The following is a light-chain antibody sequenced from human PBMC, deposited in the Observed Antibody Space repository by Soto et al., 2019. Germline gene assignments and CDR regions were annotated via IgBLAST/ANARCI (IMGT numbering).Light chain of an antibody. J-gene: IGLJ2*01. CDR3: SSYTNSGNLV. V-gene: IGLV2-14*01. CDR2: EVS. Sequence: QSVLTQPASVSGSPGQSVTISCTGTSSDVGGFDFVSWYQKHPGKAPKLVIYEVSLRPSGVSDRFSGSKSANTASLTISGLQAEDDSDYYCSSYTNSGNLVFGGGTKLTVL. CDR1: SSDVGGFDF.